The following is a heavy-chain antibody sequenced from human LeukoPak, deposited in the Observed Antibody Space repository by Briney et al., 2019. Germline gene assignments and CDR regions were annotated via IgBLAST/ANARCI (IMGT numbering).Heavy chain of an antibody. D-gene: IGHD4-23*01. V-gene: IGHV4-61*02. Sequence: SQTLSLTCTVSGGSISSGSYYWSWIRQPAGKGLEWIGRIYTSGSSNYNPSLKSRVTISVDTSKNQFSLKLSSVTAADTAVYYCARDRRSYYGGKWLGDYYYYMDVWGKGTTVTVSS. CDR3: ARDRRSYYGGKWLGDYYYYMDV. CDR1: GGSISSGSYY. CDR2: IYTSGSS. J-gene: IGHJ6*03.